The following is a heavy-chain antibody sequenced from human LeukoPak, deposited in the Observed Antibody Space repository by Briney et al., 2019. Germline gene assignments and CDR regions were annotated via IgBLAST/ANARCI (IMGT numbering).Heavy chain of an antibody. CDR2: IKQDGSEK. D-gene: IGHD1-7*01. CDR1: GFTFSSYA. V-gene: IGHV3-7*01. CDR3: AREGTRTSPRFRAFGI. Sequence: PGGFLRLSCAASGFTFSSYAMHWVRQAPGKGLEWVANIKQDGSEKYYVDSVKGRFTISRDNAKNSLYLQMNSLRAEDTAVYYCAREGTRTSPRFRAFGIWGQGTMVTVSS. J-gene: IGHJ3*02.